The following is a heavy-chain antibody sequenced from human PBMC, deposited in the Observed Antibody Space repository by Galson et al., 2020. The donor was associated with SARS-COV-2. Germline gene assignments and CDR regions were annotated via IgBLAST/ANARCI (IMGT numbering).Heavy chain of an antibody. D-gene: IGHD2-15*01. CDR3: AEGSLVSVALRY. J-gene: IGHJ4*02. Sequence: GGSLRLSCAASGFTFSSYAMHWVRQAPGKGLEWVAVISYDGSNKYYADSVKGRFTISRDNSKNTLYLQMNSLRAEDTAVYYCAEGSLVSVALRYWGQGTLVTVSS. CDR2: ISYDGSNK. V-gene: IGHV3-30*01. CDR1: GFTFSSYA.